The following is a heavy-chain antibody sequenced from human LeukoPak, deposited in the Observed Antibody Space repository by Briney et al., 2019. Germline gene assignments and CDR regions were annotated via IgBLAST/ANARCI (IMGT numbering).Heavy chain of an antibody. D-gene: IGHD2-15*01. V-gene: IGHV1-69*04. CDR2: IIPILGIA. Sequence: SVEVSCKASGGTFSSYAISWVRQAPGQGLEWMGRIIPILGIANYAQKFQGRVTITADKSTSTAYMELSSLRSEDTAVYYCAREREEYCSGGSCYSDYFDYWGQGTLVTVSS. CDR1: GGTFSSYA. J-gene: IGHJ4*02. CDR3: AREREEYCSGGSCYSDYFDY.